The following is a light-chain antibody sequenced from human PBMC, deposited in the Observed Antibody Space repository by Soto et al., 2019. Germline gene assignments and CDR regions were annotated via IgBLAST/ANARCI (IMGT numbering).Light chain of an antibody. V-gene: IGLV2-14*01. J-gene: IGLJ1*01. CDR2: DVS. Sequence: QSAPTQPASVSGSPGQSITISCTGTSSDVGAYKYVSWYQQHPGKAPKLMIYDVSNRPSGVSNRFSGSKSGNTASLTISGLQAEDEADYYCSSYTGSSTLYVFGTGTKLTVL. CDR1: SSDVGAYKY. CDR3: SSYTGSSTLYV.